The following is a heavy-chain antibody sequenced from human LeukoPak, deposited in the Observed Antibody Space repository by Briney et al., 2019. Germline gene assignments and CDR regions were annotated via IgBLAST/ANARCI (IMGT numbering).Heavy chain of an antibody. CDR3: ARDGRGASSQYNLLDP. CDR1: GFTFSDYW. D-gene: IGHD1-1*01. J-gene: IGHJ5*02. CDR2: IKEDGSQM. V-gene: IGHV3-7*01. Sequence: GGSLRLSCVVSGFTFSDYWMNWLRQAPGKGPEWVANIKEDGSQMFYVDSVKGRFTISRDNDKNSLYLQMNNLRVEDTAVYYCARDGRGASSQYNLLDPWGQGTLVTVSS.